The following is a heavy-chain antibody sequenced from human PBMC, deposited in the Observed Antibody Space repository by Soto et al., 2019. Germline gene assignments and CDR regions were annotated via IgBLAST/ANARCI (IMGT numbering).Heavy chain of an antibody. CDR1: GFIFRNYA. Sequence: GGSLRLSCAASGFIFRNYAMSWVRQAPGKGLEWVSVISGSGDRTYYTDSVKGRFTISRDNSENTLYLQMNSLRAEDTAIYFCARGYCSSTNCANWFDHWGQGTLVTVSS. CDR3: ARGYCSSTNCANWFDH. V-gene: IGHV3-23*01. J-gene: IGHJ5*02. CDR2: ISGSGDRT. D-gene: IGHD2-2*01.